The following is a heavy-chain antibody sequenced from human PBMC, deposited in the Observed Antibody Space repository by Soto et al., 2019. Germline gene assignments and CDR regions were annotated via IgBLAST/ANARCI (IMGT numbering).Heavy chain of an antibody. D-gene: IGHD3-10*01. J-gene: IGHJ6*02. V-gene: IGHV3-15*07. Sequence: EVQLVESGGGLVKPGGSLRLSCAASGFTFSNAWMNWVRQAPGKGLEWVGRIKSKTDGGTTDYAAPVKGRFTISRDDSKNTLYMQMKSLKTEDTAVYYCTTDINVVSFGELPYGMDVWGQGTTVTVSS. CDR1: GFTFSNAW. CDR3: TTDINVVSFGELPYGMDV. CDR2: IKSKTDGGTT.